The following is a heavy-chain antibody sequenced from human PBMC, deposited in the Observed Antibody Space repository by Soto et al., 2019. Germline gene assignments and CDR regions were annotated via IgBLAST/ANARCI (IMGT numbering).Heavy chain of an antibody. CDR3: AKGGRQWLVTSDFNY. CDR2: VSHDGRNT. V-gene: IGHV3-30*18. CDR1: GFTFSDYA. D-gene: IGHD6-19*01. J-gene: IGHJ4*02. Sequence: VQMVESGGGVVQPGRSLRLSCAASGFTFSDYAMHWVRQAPGKGLEWVAVVSHDGRNTHYADSVKGRFTISRDSFKKTVSLEMTSLRAEGTAVYYCAKGGRQWLVTSDFNYWGQGALVTVSS.